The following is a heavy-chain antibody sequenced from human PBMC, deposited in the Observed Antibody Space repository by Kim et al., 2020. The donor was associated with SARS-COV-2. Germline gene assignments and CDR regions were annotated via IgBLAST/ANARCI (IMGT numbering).Heavy chain of an antibody. D-gene: IGHD1-26*01. V-gene: IGHV3-33*05. J-gene: IGHJ4*02. CDR2: ISYDGSNN. CDR1: GFTFSSYG. CDR3: ARDRAASGSTRGPFDY. Sequence: GGSLRLSCAASGFTFSSYGMHWVRQAPGKGLEWLVAISYDGSNNYYADSVKDRFTISRDNSINTLYLQMNSLRAEDTAVYSCARDRAASGSTRGPFDYWGQGSLVIVSS.